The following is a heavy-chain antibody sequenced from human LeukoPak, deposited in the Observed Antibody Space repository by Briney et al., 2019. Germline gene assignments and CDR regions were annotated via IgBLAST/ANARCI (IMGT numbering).Heavy chain of an antibody. J-gene: IGHJ6*03. CDR2: IYYSGST. CDR3: ASRPAANYYYYYMDV. D-gene: IGHD6-6*01. V-gene: IGHV4-39*07. CDR1: GGSISSSSYY. Sequence: SETLSLTCTVSGGSISSSSYYWGWLRQPPGKGLEWIGSIYYSGSTYYNPSLKSRVTISVDTSKNQFSLKLSSVTAADTAVYYCASRPAANYYYYYMDVWGKGTTVTVSS.